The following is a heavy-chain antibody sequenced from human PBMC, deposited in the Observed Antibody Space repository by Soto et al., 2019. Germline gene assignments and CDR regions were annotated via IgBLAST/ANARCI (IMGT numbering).Heavy chain of an antibody. CDR2: ISIGGQNT. J-gene: IGHJ4*02. CDR3: ADGGEWSFNFVY. V-gene: IGHV3-23*01. CDR1: GFSFSNYP. Sequence: EVQLLESGGGLVQPGGSLRLSCAASGFSFSNYPMSWVRQGPGKGLEWVAGISIGGQNTYYADSVKGRFTISRDNSKNTLYLQMNNLRAEDTAVYYCADGGEWSFNFVYWGQGTLVTVSS. D-gene: IGHD3-3*01.